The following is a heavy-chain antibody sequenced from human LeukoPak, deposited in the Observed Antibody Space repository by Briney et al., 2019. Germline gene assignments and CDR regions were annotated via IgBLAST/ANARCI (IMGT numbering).Heavy chain of an antibody. V-gene: IGHV3-21*01. CDR2: ISSSSSYI. CDR1: GFTFSSYS. Sequence: GGSLRLSCAASGFTFSSYSMNWVRQAPGKGLEWVSSISSSSSYIYYADSVKGRFTISRDNAKNSLYLQMNSLRAEDTAVYYCAKNPLLAGTIYFDYWGQGTLVTVSS. CDR3: AKNPLLAGTIYFDY. D-gene: IGHD6-19*01. J-gene: IGHJ4*02.